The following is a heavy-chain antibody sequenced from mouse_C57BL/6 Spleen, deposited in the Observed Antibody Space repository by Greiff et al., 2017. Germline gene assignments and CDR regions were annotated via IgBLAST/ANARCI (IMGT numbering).Heavy chain of an antibody. J-gene: IGHJ1*03. D-gene: IGHD2-4*01. CDR2: ISSGSSTI. V-gene: IGHV5-17*01. CDR3: ASDYEYGWYVEV. CDR1: GFTFSDYG. Sequence: EVQGVESGGGLVKPGGSLKLSCAASGFTFSDYGMHWVRQAPEKGLEWVAYISSGSSTIYYADTVKGRFTISRDNAKNSLFLQMTSLRSEDTAMYYCASDYEYGWYVEVWGTGTTVTVSS.